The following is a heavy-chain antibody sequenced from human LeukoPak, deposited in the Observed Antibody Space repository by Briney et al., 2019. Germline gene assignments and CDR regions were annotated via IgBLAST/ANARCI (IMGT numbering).Heavy chain of an antibody. J-gene: IGHJ5*02. CDR3: ARRLRIGAAEWFDP. D-gene: IGHD2-15*01. Sequence: PSETLSLTCSVSSGSVSSNYYSWAWIRQAPGKGLEWVGGLDDSGSTYYNPSLKSRLTMSVDTSKNHFSLNLKSVAAADTSVYYCARRLRIGAAEWFDPWGQGIMVTVSS. V-gene: IGHV4-39*02. CDR1: SGSVSSNYYS. CDR2: LDDSGST.